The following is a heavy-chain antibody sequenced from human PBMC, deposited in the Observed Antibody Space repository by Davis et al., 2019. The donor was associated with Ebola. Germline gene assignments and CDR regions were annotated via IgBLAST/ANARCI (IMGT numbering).Heavy chain of an antibody. CDR1: GGSISSYY. Sequence: MPSETLSLTCTVSGGSISSYYWSWIRQPPGKGLEWIGYIYYSGSTNYNPSLKSRVTISVDTSKNQFSLKLSSVTAADTAVYYCARQTTNFGVVIATEFDYWGQGTLVTVSS. CDR2: IYYSGST. V-gene: IGHV4-59*01. D-gene: IGHD3-3*01. J-gene: IGHJ4*02. CDR3: ARQTTNFGVVIATEFDY.